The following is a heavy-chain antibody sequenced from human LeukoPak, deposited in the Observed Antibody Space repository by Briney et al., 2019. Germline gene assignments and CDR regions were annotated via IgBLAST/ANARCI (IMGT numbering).Heavy chain of an antibody. J-gene: IGHJ4*02. V-gene: IGHV3-7*01. CDR2: INQDGSER. CDR1: VFTFSTYW. Sequence: PGGSLRLSCAASVFTFSTYWMSWVRQAPGKGLEWVANINQDGSERYLVDSVKGRFTISRDNGKNSVFLQMNSLRAEDTAVYYCARALAARSFYFDYWGQGTLVTDSS. CDR3: ARALAARSFYFDY. D-gene: IGHD3-10*01.